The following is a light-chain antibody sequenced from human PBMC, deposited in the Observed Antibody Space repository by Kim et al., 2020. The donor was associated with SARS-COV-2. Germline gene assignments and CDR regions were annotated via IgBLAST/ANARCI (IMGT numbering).Light chain of an antibody. J-gene: IGLJ2*01. CDR1: SLRSYY. Sequence: SELTQDPAVSVALGQTVRITCQGDSLRSYYATWYQQKPGQAPIVVIYGKNNRPSGIPDRFSGSNSGNTASLTITGTQAGDEADYYCNSRDSNDNVVFGG. CDR2: GKN. V-gene: IGLV3-19*01. CDR3: NSRDSNDNVV.